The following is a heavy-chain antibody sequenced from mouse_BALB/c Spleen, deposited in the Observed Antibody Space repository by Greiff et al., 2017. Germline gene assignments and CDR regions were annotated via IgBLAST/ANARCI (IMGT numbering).Heavy chain of an antibody. CDR1: GFTFSDYY. D-gene: IGHD4-1*01. CDR2: ISDGGSYT. Sequence: EVQRVESGGGLVKPGGSLKLSCAASGFTFSDYYMYWVRQTPEKRLEWVATISDGGSYTYYPDSVKGRFTISRDNAKNNLYLQMSSLKSEDTAMYYCARELGRGYFDYWGQGTTLTVSS. CDR3: ARELGRGYFDY. V-gene: IGHV5-4*02. J-gene: IGHJ2*01.